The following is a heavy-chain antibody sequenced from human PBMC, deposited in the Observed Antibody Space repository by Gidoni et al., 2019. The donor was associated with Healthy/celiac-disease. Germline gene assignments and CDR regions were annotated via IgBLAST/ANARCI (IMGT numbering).Heavy chain of an antibody. Sequence: EVQLVESGGGLVKPGGSLRLSCAASGFTFSSYSMNWVRQAPGKGLEWVSSISSSSSYIYYADSVKGRFTISRDNAKNSLYLQMNSLRAEDTAVYYCAGGTFYYGSGSYYESIDYWGQGTLVTVSS. CDR3: AGGTFYYGSGSYYESIDY. CDR2: ISSSSSYI. CDR1: GFTFSSYS. J-gene: IGHJ4*02. V-gene: IGHV3-21*01. D-gene: IGHD3-10*01.